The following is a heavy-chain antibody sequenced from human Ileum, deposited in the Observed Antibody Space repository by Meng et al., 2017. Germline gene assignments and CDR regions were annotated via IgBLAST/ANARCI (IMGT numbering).Heavy chain of an antibody. CDR3: VGDSHGFGDGPF. CDR1: GYTFTNYY. Sequence: QVHLVQSGAEVEKPGASLKVSCKPFGYTFTNYYVHWVRQAPGQGLDWMGLINAGDGGTTYAQKFQDRVTLTRDTSTSTLYMEVRSLRSDDTAMYYCVGDSHGFGDGPFWGQGTLVTVSS. V-gene: IGHV1-46*01. J-gene: IGHJ4*02. CDR2: INAGDGGT. D-gene: IGHD4-17*01.